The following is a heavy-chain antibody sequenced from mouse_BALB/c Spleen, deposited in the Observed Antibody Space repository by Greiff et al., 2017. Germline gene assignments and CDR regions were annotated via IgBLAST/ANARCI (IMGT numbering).Heavy chain of an antibody. CDR1: GFSLTSYG. J-gene: IGHJ3*01. V-gene: IGHV2-2*02. Sequence: VKLVESGPGLVQPSQSLSITCTVSGFSLTSYGVHWVRQSPGKGLEWLGVIWSGGSTDYNAAFISRLSISKDNSKSQVFFKMNSLQANDTAIYYCARKGNGYYFDYWGQGTLVTVSA. CDR2: IWSGGST. D-gene: IGHD2-4*01. CDR3: ARKGNGYYFDY.